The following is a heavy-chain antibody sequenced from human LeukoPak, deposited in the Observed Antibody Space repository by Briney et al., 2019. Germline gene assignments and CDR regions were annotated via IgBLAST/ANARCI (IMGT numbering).Heavy chain of an antibody. D-gene: IGHD5-24*01. J-gene: IGHJ4*02. CDR3: ARGWPNGGPDY. Sequence: GESLRLSCAASGFTFDDYGMSWVRQAPGKGLEWVSSISSSSSYIYYADSVKGRFTISRDNAKNSLYLQMNSLRAEDTAVYYCARGWPNGGPDYWGQGTLVTVSS. V-gene: IGHV3-21*01. CDR1: GFTFDDYG. CDR2: ISSSSSYI.